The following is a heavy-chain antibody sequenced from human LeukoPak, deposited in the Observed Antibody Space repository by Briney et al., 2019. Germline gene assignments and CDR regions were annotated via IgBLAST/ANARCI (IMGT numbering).Heavy chain of an antibody. D-gene: IGHD5-18*01. CDR2: INPTDGST. J-gene: IGHJ4*02. V-gene: IGHV1-46*01. Sequence: ASVKVSCKASGYTFTSYYIHWVRQAPGQGLEWMGRINPTDGSTSYQQKFQGRVTITRDTSTSTVYMELNSLRSEDTAVYYCARVQNGYKAYDYWGQGTLVTVSS. CDR3: ARVQNGYKAYDY. CDR1: GYTFTSYY.